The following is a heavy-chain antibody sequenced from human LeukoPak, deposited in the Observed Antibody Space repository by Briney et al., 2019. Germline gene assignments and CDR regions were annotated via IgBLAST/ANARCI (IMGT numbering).Heavy chain of an antibody. CDR1: GGSISSSSYY. J-gene: IGHJ6*02. V-gene: IGHV4-39*01. D-gene: IGHD4-11*01. Sequence: PSETLSLTCTVSGGSISSSSYYWGWIRQPPGKGLEWIGSIYYSGSTYYNPSLKSRVTISVDTSKNQFSLKLSSVTAADTAVYYCARVVVRMTTVSIYYYYGMDVWGQGTTVTVSS. CDR2: IYYSGST. CDR3: ARVVVRMTTVSIYYYYGMDV.